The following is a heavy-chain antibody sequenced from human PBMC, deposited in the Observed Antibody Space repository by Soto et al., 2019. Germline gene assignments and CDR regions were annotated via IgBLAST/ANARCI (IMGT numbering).Heavy chain of an antibody. J-gene: IGHJ6*02. CDR1: GFTFSSYG. V-gene: IGHV3-33*01. CDR2: IGYDGSNK. D-gene: IGHD3-10*01. CDR3: XXXITXAMVRIYYGMDV. Sequence: QVQLVESGGGVVQPGRSLRLSCAASGFTFSSYGMHWVRKAPGKGLEWXAVIGYDGSNKYYADSVKGRFTISRDNSKNXXXXXXXXXXXXXXXXXXXXXXITXAMVRIYYGMDVWGQGTTVTVSS.